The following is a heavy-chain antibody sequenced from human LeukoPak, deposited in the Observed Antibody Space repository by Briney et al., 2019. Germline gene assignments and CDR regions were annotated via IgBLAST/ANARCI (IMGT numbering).Heavy chain of an antibody. V-gene: IGHV3-7*03. D-gene: IGHD3-3*01. Sequence: GGSLRLSCVACGFTFGKYCMSWVRQAPGKGLEWVANLKLDGSEKNYVDSVKGRFTISRDNTKNSLYLQMNSLRVEDTAVFYCARDQYDTWSRRGNFDSWGQGTLVIVSS. J-gene: IGHJ4*02. CDR2: LKLDGSEK. CDR3: ARDQYDTWSRRGNFDS. CDR1: GFTFGKYC.